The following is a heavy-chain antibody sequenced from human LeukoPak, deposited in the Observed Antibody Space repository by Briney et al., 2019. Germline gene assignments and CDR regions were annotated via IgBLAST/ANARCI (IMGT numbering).Heavy chain of an antibody. D-gene: IGHD3-22*01. Sequence: SETLSLTCTVSGCSLSRYYWSWIRQPPGKGLEGIGYIYYSVSTSDNHPLTSRVTISVDTSQNQFSLKLSSVTAADTAVYYCARDRSDSSGYHFDYWGQGTLVTVSS. V-gene: IGHV4-59*01. CDR1: GCSLSRYY. J-gene: IGHJ4*02. CDR2: IYYSVST. CDR3: ARDRSDSSGYHFDY.